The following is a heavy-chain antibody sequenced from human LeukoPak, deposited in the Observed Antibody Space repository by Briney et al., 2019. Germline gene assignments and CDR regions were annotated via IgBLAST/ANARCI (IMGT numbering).Heavy chain of an antibody. V-gene: IGHV3-30*04. J-gene: IGHJ6*02. CDR1: GFTFNIYA. Sequence: GRSLRVSCAAFGFTFNIYALHWVRQAPGKGLEWVARISYDGSNKYYADSVKGRFTISRDNSKNTLYLQMNSLRPEDTAMYYCARDTYDSIHGMDVWGQGTTVTVSS. CDR3: ARDTYDSIHGMDV. CDR2: ISYDGSNK. D-gene: IGHD3-22*01.